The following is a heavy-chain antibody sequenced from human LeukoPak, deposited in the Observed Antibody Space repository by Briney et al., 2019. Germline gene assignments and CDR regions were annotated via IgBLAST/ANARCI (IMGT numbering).Heavy chain of an antibody. J-gene: IGHJ5*02. D-gene: IGHD4-17*01. V-gene: IGHV3-53*01. CDR3: IVFGDSNH. CDR2: IHTSGDT. CDR1: GFAFADFT. Sequence: PGGSLRLSCSASGFAFADFTVSWVRQAPGKGLEWVSAIHTSGDTCYADSVKGRFTISRDTSKNTLYLQINSLRVEDTAVYYCIVFGDSNHWGQGTLVTVSS.